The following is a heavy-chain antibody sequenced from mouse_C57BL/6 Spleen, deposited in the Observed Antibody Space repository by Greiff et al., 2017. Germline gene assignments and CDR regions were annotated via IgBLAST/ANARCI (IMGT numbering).Heavy chain of an antibody. V-gene: IGHV2-9-1*01. Sequence: VQLQQSGPGLVAPSQSLSITCTVSGFSFTSYAISWVRQPPGKGLEWLGVIWTGGGTNYNSALKSRLSISKDNSKSQVFLKMNSLQTDDTARYYCAREYGNYHYYAMDYWGQGTSVTVSS. D-gene: IGHD2-1*01. CDR1: GFSFTSYA. J-gene: IGHJ4*01. CDR3: AREYGNYHYYAMDY. CDR2: IWTGGGT.